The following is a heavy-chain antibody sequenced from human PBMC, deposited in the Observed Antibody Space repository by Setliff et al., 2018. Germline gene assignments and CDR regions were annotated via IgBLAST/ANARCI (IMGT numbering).Heavy chain of an antibody. J-gene: IGHJ4*02. V-gene: IGHV4-39*07. CDR3: ARDMGQPYYFES. CDR2: IYYTGST. D-gene: IGHD1-1*01. CDR1: GGSISSSSHY. Sequence: SCTVSGGSISSSSHYWGWIRQPPGKGLEWIGSIYYTGSTYYNPSLKSRVTMSLDTSKRQFSLKLGSATAADTAVYYCARDMGQPYYFESWGLGTQVTVSS.